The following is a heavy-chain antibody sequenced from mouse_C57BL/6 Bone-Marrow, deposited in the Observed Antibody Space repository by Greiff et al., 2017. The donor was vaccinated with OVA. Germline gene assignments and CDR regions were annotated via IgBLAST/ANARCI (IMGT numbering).Heavy chain of an antibody. J-gene: IGHJ4*01. D-gene: IGHD2-1*01. V-gene: IGHV1-63*01. Sequence: QVQLQQSGAELVRPGTSVKMSCKASGYTFTNYWIGWAKQRPGHGLEWIGDIYPGGGYTSYNEKFKGKATLTADKSSSTAYMQFSSLTSEDSAIYYCAKIYGNYPFYYAMDYWGQGTSVTVSS. CDR1: GYTFTNYW. CDR3: AKIYGNYPFYYAMDY. CDR2: IYPGGGYT.